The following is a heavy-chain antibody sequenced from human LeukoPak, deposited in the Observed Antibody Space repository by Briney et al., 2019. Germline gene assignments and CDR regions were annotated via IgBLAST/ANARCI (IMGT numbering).Heavy chain of an antibody. CDR3: AKVCGMATIFNAFDI. D-gene: IGHD5-24*01. Sequence: GASLRLSCAASGFTFSSYAMSWVRQAPGKGLEWVSAISGSGGSTYYADSVKGRFTISRDNSKNMLYLQMNSLRAEDTAVYYCAKVCGMATIFNAFDIWGQGTMVTVSS. CDR2: ISGSGGST. CDR1: GFTFSSYA. J-gene: IGHJ3*02. V-gene: IGHV3-23*01.